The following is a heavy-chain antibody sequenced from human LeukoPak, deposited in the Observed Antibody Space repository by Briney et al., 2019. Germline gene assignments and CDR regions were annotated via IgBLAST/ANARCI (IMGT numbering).Heavy chain of an antibody. J-gene: IGHJ4*02. Sequence: PGGSLRLSCAASGYTFSRYWMHWVRQAPGKGLVWVSRINPDGSSTGYADSVKGRFTISRDNAKNSLYLQMNSLRAEDTAVYYCARGTGILWFGELQALYFDYWGQGTLVTVSS. V-gene: IGHV3-74*01. CDR2: INPDGSST. CDR1: GYTFSRYW. CDR3: ARGTGILWFGELQALYFDY. D-gene: IGHD3-10*01.